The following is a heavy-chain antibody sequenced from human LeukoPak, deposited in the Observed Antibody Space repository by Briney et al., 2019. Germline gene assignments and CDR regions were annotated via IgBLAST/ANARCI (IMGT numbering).Heavy chain of an antibody. D-gene: IGHD2-2*01. Sequence: PSETLSLTCTVSGGSISSGSYYWSWIRQPAGKGLEWIGRIYTSGSTNYNPSLKSRVTISVDTSKNQFSLKLSSVTAADTAVYYCARVPEYRDAFDIWGQGTMVTVSS. J-gene: IGHJ3*02. CDR3: ARVPEYRDAFDI. CDR2: IYTSGST. V-gene: IGHV4-61*02. CDR1: GGSISSGSYY.